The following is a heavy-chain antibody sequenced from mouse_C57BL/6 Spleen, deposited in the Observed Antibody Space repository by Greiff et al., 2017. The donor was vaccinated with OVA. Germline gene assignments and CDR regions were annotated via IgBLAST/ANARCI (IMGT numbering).Heavy chain of an antibody. V-gene: IGHV1-19*01. CDR1: GYTFTDYY. Sequence: EVQLQQSGPVLVKPGASVKMSCKASGYTFTDYYMNWVKQSHGKSLEWIGVINPYNGGTSYNQKFKGKATLTVDKSSSTAYMELNSLTSEDSAVYYCASYSSGNYFDYWGQGTTLTVSS. J-gene: IGHJ2*01. D-gene: IGHD3-2*02. CDR2: INPYNGGT. CDR3: ASYSSGNYFDY.